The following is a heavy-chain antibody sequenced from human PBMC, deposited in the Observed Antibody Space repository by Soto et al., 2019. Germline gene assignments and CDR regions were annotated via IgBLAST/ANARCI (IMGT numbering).Heavy chain of an antibody. J-gene: IGHJ3*02. Sequence: QVQLVESGGGLVKPGGSLRLSCAASGFTFSDYHMSWIRQAPGKGLEWISHISSSSNYTYYADSLKGRFTISRDNAKNSLFLLMNSLRVEDTALYYYARRYKVFRLALDVFDIWGQGTMVTVSS. CDR1: GFTFSDYH. CDR3: ARRYKVFRLALDVFDI. D-gene: IGHD5-12*01. CDR2: ISSSSNYT. V-gene: IGHV3-11*06.